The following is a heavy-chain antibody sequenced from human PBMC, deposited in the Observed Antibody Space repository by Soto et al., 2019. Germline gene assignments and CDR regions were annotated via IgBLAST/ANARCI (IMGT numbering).Heavy chain of an antibody. CDR1: GGSISSSSYY. V-gene: IGHV4-39*01. J-gene: IGHJ4*02. CDR3: ASEGIAAAPLGGTDY. Sequence: SETLSLTCTVSGGSISSSSYYWGWIRQPPGKGLEWIGSIYYSGSTYYNPSLKSRATISVDTSKNQFSLKLSSLTAADTAVYYCASEGIAAAPLGGTDYWGQGTLVTVSS. CDR2: IYYSGST. D-gene: IGHD6-13*01.